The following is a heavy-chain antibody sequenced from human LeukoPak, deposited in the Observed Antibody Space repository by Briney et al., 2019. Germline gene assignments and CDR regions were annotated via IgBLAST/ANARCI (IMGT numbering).Heavy chain of an antibody. D-gene: IGHD4-17*01. Sequence: QPGRSLRLSCAASGYIFSDHAMHWVRQAPGKGLEWLAYLSHDGTTAYYANSVKGRLTISRGNSKNTLFLQLSSLRTEDTAVYYCAREGQRLRVDYWGQGTLVTVSS. J-gene: IGHJ4*02. CDR1: GYIFSDHA. CDR3: AREGQRLRVDY. V-gene: IGHV3-30*04. CDR2: LSHDGTTA.